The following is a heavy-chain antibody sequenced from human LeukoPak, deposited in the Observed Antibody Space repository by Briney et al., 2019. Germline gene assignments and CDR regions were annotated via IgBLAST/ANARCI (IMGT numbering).Heavy chain of an antibody. D-gene: IGHD4-17*01. CDR1: GGSIGNFY. CDR2: IYYSGTT. CDR3: ARGRPPHDYGTLFDY. V-gene: IGHV4-59*01. Sequence: PSETLSLTCTVSGGSIGNFYWNWIRQSPGKGLEWIGYIYYSGTTNYNPYLKSRVTISLGMSSNQFSLRLDSVTAADTAVYYCARGRPPHDYGTLFDYWGQGTLVTVSS. J-gene: IGHJ4*02.